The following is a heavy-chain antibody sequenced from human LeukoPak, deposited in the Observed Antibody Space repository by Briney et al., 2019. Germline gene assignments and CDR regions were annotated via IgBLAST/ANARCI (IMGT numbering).Heavy chain of an antibody. Sequence: ASVKVSCKASGYTFTGYYIHWVRQAPGQGLEWMGWINPDSGGANYAQKFQGRVTMTRDTSITTAYMELSRLTSDDTAVYFCARHRRAAIWFDPWGQGTLVTVSS. CDR2: INPDSGGA. V-gene: IGHV1-2*02. CDR3: ARHRRAAIWFDP. J-gene: IGHJ5*02. CDR1: GYTFTGYY.